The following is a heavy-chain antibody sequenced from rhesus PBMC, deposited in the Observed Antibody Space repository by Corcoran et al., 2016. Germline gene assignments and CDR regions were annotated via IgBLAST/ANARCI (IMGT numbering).Heavy chain of an antibody. CDR2: ICGSSWST. D-gene: IGHD1-44*01. CDR1: GGSIRSSY. J-gene: IGHJ4*01. Sequence: QLQLQESGPGRVKPSETLSVTCAVSGGSIRSSYWSWIRQAPGKGQEWIGDICGSSWSTVCNPARRNRGPLPVDTWRCDLSLELCSRPAAGTAVYCCARAKLGSTHDYWGQGVLVTDAS. CDR3: ARAKLGSTHDY. V-gene: IGHV4-169*01.